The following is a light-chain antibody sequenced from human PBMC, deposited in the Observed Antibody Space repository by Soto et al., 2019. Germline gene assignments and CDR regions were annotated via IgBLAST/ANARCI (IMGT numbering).Light chain of an antibody. CDR1: QPLNNN. J-gene: IGKJ5*01. V-gene: IGKV3-15*01. Sequence: EIVMTQSPATLSVSPGERATLSCRSGQPLNNNVAWYQHKPGQAPRLLIYGASTRATGISARFSGSGSGTEFTLTISSLQSEEFAVYYCQQYEKWPPSITLGQGTRLEI. CDR2: GAS. CDR3: QQYEKWPPSIT.